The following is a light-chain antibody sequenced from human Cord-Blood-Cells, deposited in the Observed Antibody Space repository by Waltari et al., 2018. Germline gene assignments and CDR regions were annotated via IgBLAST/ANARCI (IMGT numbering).Light chain of an antibody. CDR3: NSRDSSGNHVV. V-gene: IGLV3-19*01. CDR1: SIRSYN. Sequence: SYELTQDPAVSAALGQTVRITCQGDSIRSYNASWYQQKPGQAPVLVIYGKNNRPSGIPDRFSGSSSGNTASLTITGAQAEDEADYYCNSRDSSGNHVVFGGGTKLTVL. J-gene: IGLJ2*01. CDR2: GKN.